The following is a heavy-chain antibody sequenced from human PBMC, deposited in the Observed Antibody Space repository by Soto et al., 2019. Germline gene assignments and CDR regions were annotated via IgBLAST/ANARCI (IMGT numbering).Heavy chain of an antibody. CDR1: GFTFRSYS. J-gene: IGHJ3*02. CDR3: ARLRSDAFDI. Sequence: LRLSCAASGFTFRSYSMNRVRQAPGKGLDWVSSISSSTSYIYYTDSVKGRFTISRDNAKNSLYLQMNSLRAEDTAVYYCARLRSDAFDIWGQGTMVTVS. CDR2: ISSSTSYI. D-gene: IGHD4-17*01. V-gene: IGHV3-21*01.